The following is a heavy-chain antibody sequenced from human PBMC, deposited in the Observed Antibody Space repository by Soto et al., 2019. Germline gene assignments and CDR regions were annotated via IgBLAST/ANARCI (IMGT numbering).Heavy chain of an antibody. D-gene: IGHD3-9*01. Sequence: PGESLKISCKGSGYKPSTWHNFTSYWIAWVRQMPGEGLEWMGIIYPDDSDTRYSPSFQGHVTISADKSISTAYLQWSSLKASDSATYYCARRDMLTGYVYFDYWGQGTQVTVSS. CDR2: IYPDDSDT. CDR1: GYKPSTWHNFTSYW. V-gene: IGHV5-51*01. J-gene: IGHJ4*02. CDR3: ARRDMLTGYVYFDY.